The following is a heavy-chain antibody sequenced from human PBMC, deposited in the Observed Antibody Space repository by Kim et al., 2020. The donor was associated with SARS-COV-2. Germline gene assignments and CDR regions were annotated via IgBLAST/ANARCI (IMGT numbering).Heavy chain of an antibody. CDR3: AREYCTNAVCPLDL. CDR2: INHSGFT. D-gene: IGHD2-8*01. Sequence: SETLSLTCDVYGGSFGDFYWSWIRQSAGKGLEWIGEINHSGFTNYNPSLKSRVTISVDTSKNQFSLKLRSVTAADTAVYYCAREYCTNAVCPLDLWGQGTLVAVSS. J-gene: IGHJ5*02. CDR1: GGSFGDFY. V-gene: IGHV4-34*01.